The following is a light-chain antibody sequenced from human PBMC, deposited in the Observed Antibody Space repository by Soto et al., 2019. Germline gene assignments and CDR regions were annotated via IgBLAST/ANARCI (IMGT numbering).Light chain of an antibody. Sequence: DIEMTQSPSTLSASVGDTVTITCRASQSISSWLAWYQLKPGEASKLLIYDGSTLEDGVPSRFSGSGSGTQFTLTITSLQPDDSATYYCQQWTFGPGTKVEIK. CDR3: QQWT. CDR1: QSISSW. J-gene: IGKJ1*01. CDR2: DGS. V-gene: IGKV1-5*01.